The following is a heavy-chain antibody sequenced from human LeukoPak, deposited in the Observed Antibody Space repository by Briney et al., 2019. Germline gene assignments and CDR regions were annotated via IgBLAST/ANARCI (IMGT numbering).Heavy chain of an antibody. CDR1: GYTFTGYY. D-gene: IGHD3-16*01. CDR2: INPNSGGT. J-gene: IGHJ4*02. Sequence: ASVKVSCKASGYTFTGYYMHWVRQAPGQGLEWMGWINPNSGGTNYAQKFQGRVTMTRDTSISTAYMELSRLRSDDTAVYYCARIYDYVWGSYWDYWGQGTLVTVSS. CDR3: ARIYDYVWGSYWDY. V-gene: IGHV1-2*02.